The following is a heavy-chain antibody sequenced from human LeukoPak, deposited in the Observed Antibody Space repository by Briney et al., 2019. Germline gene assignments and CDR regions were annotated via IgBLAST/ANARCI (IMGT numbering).Heavy chain of an antibody. V-gene: IGHV1-2*02. CDR3: ARERCGSSYPCSFDY. CDR1: GYTFTGYY. J-gene: IGHJ4*02. CDR2: INPNSGGT. Sequence: ASVKVSCKASGYTFTGYYMHWVRQAPGQGLEWMGWINPNSGGTNYAQKFQGRVTMTRDTSISTAYMELSRLRSDDTAVYYCARERCGSSYPCSFDYWGQGTLVTVSS. D-gene: IGHD2-2*01.